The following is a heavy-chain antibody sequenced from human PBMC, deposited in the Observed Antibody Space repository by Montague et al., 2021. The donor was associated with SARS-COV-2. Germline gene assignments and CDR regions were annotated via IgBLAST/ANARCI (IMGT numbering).Heavy chain of an antibody. V-gene: IGHV3-48*03. Sequence: SLRLSCAASGFTFSNYDMNWVRQAPGKGPEWLSYISTSAYTTSYAGSVKGRFTISRDNGKNSLYLQMNSLRVEDTAVYYCTRDYRSIVGDGLDIWGQGTKVTVSS. D-gene: IGHD3-16*02. J-gene: IGHJ3*02. CDR1: GFTFSNYD. CDR3: TRDYRSIVGDGLDI. CDR2: ISTSAYTT.